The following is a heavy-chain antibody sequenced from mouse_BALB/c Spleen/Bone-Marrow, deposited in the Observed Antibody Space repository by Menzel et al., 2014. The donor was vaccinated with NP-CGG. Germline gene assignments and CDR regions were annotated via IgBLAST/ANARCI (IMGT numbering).Heavy chain of an antibody. CDR1: GFTFSSYG. CDR2: ISSGGSYT. Sequence: EVQRVESGGELVKPGGSLKLSCAASGFTFSSYGMSWVRQTPDKRLEWVATISSGGSYTYYPDSVKGRFTISRDNAKNTLYLQMSSLKSEDTAMYYCARDTMITYYYAMDYWGQGTSVTVSS. J-gene: IGHJ4*01. D-gene: IGHD2-4*01. CDR3: ARDTMITYYYAMDY. V-gene: IGHV5-6*01.